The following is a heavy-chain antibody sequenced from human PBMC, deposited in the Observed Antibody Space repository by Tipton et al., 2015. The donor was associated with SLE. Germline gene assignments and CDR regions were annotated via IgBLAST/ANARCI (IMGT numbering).Heavy chain of an antibody. CDR1: AGSISNFY. CDR3: VICSPAGCAYFDY. V-gene: IGHV4-4*08. D-gene: IGHD2-15*01. J-gene: IGHJ4*02. Sequence: TLSLTCSVSAGSISNFYWSWIRKSPGKGLEWIGFIFTRGSTTYNPSLKSRVTLSIDTSKDQFSLKLSSVTAADTAVYYCVICSPAGCAYFDYWGQGRLVTVSS. CDR2: IFTRGST.